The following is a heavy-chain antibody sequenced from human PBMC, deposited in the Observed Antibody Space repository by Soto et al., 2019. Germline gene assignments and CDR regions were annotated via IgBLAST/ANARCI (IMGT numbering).Heavy chain of an antibody. CDR2: IIPIFGTA. D-gene: IGHD1-7*01. CDR3: AREGTASDGMEV. V-gene: IGHV1-69*12. CDR1: GGTFSSYA. Sequence: QVQLVQSGAEVKKPGSSVKVSCTASGGTFSSYAISWVRQAPGQGLEWMGGIIPIFGTANYAQKFQGRVTITADESRSTGYMELSSLISEDTAVYYCAREGTASDGMEVWGQGTTVTVSS. J-gene: IGHJ6*02.